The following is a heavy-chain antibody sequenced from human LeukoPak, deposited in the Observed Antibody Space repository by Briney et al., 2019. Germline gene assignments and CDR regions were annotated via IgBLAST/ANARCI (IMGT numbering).Heavy chain of an antibody. CDR3: AKDRLQLEYYFDY. CDR2: ISGSGGSI. V-gene: IGHV3-23*01. CDR1: GFTFSSYA. D-gene: IGHD6-13*01. J-gene: IGHJ4*02. Sequence: PGGSLRLSCAASGFTFSSYAMSWVRQAPGKGLEWVSVISGSGGSIYYADSVKGRFTISRDNSKNTLYLQMNSLRAEDTAVYYCAKDRLQLEYYFDYWGQGTLVTVSS.